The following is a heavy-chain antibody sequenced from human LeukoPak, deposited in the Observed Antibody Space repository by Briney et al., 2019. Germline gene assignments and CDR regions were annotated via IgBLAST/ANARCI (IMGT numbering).Heavy chain of an antibody. CDR2: IYYSGST. Sequence: PSETLSLTCTVSGGSISSYYWSWIQQPPGKGLEWIGYIYYSGSTNYNPSLKGRVTISVDTSKNQFSLKLSSVTAADTAVYYCARVYARYSSNHFDYWGQGTLVTVSS. J-gene: IGHJ4*02. CDR1: GGSISSYY. D-gene: IGHD6-13*01. V-gene: IGHV4-59*01. CDR3: ARVYARYSSNHFDY.